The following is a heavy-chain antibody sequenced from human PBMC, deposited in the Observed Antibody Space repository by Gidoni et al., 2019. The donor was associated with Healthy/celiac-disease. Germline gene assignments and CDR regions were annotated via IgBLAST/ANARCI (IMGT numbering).Heavy chain of an antibody. CDR2: ISSSSSYI. CDR3: ARDPGRNTSGY. J-gene: IGHJ4*02. D-gene: IGHD2-2*02. CDR1: GFTFSSYS. Sequence: EVQLVESGGGLVKPGGSLRLSCAASGFTFSSYSMNWVRQAPGKGLEWVSSISSSSSYIYYADSVKGRFTISRDNAKNSLYLQMNSLRAEDTAVYYCARDPGRNTSGYWGQGTLVTVSS. V-gene: IGHV3-21*01.